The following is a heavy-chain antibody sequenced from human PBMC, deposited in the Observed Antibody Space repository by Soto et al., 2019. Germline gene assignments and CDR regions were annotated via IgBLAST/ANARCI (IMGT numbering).Heavy chain of an antibody. CDR2: IWYDGSNK. CDR1: GFTFSSYG. Sequence: QVQLVESGGGVVQPGRSLRLSCAASGFTFSSYGMHWVRQAPGKGLEWVAVIWYDGSNKYYADSVKGRFTISRDNSKNTLYLQMNSLRAEDTAVYYCARGLGATISGGWFDPWGQGTLVTVSS. J-gene: IGHJ5*02. D-gene: IGHD1-26*01. V-gene: IGHV3-33*01. CDR3: ARGLGATISGGWFDP.